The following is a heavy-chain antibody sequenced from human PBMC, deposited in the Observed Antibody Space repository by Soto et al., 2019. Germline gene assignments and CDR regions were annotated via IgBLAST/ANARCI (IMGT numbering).Heavy chain of an antibody. Sequence: SETLSLTCTVSGGYISSYYWSWIRQPPGKGLEWIGYIYYSGSTNYNPSLKSRVTISVDTSKNQFSLKLSSVTAADTAVYYCAGRYVYSSSWYFDYWGQGTLVTVSS. J-gene: IGHJ4*02. CDR2: IYYSGST. V-gene: IGHV4-59*08. CDR3: AGRYVYSSSWYFDY. CDR1: GGYISSYY. D-gene: IGHD6-13*01.